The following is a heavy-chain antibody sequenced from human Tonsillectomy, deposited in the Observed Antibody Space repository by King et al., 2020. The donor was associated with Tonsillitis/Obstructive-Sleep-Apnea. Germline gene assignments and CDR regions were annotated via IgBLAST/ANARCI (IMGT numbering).Heavy chain of an antibody. CDR1: GGTFSSYA. V-gene: IGHV1-69*12. CDR2: IIPIFGTA. J-gene: IGHJ3*02. D-gene: IGHD2-15*01. Sequence: QLVQSGAEVKKPGSSVKVSCKASGGTFSSYAISWVRQAPGQGLEWMGGIIPIFGTANYAQKFQGRVTITADESTSTAYMELSSLRSEDTAVYYCASPYCSGGSCYSGAFDSWGQGTMVTVSS. CDR3: ASPYCSGGSCYSGAFDS.